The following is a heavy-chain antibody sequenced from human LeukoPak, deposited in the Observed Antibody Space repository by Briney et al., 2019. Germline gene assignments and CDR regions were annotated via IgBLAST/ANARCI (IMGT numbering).Heavy chain of an antibody. CDR3: TTDGGIHLWPFAAFDI. J-gene: IGHJ3*02. CDR2: VKSETEGGTT. V-gene: IGHV3-15*01. D-gene: IGHD5-18*01. CDR1: GFTFSKAW. Sequence: GGSLRLSCAASGFTFSKAWMTWVRQAPGKGLEWGGHVKSETEGGTTNYTPPVKGRFTISRADSKNTLYLQMNRLKTEDTAVYYCTTDGGIHLWPFAAFDIWGQGTMVTVSS.